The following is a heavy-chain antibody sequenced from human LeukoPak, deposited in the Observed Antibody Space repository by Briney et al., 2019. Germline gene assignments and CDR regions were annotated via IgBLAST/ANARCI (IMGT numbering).Heavy chain of an antibody. Sequence: GGSLRLSCSASGFTFSSYAMHWVRQAPGKGLEYVSAISSNGGSTYYADSVKGRFTNSRDNSKNTLYLQMSSLRAEDTAVYYCVKETIAAAGTFDYWGQGTLVTVSS. J-gene: IGHJ4*02. V-gene: IGHV3-64D*06. CDR2: ISSNGGST. CDR1: GFTFSSYA. D-gene: IGHD6-13*01. CDR3: VKETIAAAGTFDY.